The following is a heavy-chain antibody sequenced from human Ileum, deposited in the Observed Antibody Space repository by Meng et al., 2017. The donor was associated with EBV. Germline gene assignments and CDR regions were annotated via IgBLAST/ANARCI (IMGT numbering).Heavy chain of an antibody. D-gene: IGHD2-8*01. Sequence: KSPRTSVMIGCKAATYTLTMYCITWVRQSAIQGLDWIGWINAYNANTNHTNTLHVSITMTTNKAAITADIEESRLISNYTSVYYCTKYRQFGYWGQGTLVTVSS. CDR1: TYTLTMYC. CDR3: TKYRQFGY. V-gene: IGHV1-18*01. CDR2: INAYNANT. J-gene: IGHJ4*02.